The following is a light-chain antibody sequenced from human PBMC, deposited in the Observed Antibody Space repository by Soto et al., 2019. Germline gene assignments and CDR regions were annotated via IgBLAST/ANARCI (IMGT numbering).Light chain of an antibody. CDR3: QQFNSYVIT. CDR2: AAS. J-gene: IGKJ5*01. Sequence: AIRMTQSPSSLSASVEDRVTITCRASQDITSALAWYQQKPGKAPNLLIYAASSLKSGVPSRFSGSGSGTDFTLTISSLQPEDFATYYCQQFNSYVITFGQGTRLETK. CDR1: QDITSA. V-gene: IGKV1-13*02.